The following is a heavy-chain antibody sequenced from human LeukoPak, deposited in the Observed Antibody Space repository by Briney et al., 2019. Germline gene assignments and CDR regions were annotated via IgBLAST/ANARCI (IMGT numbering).Heavy chain of an antibody. D-gene: IGHD3-10*01. CDR1: GYNFTNYW. CDR3: ARQRSTGVDY. Sequence: GESLKISCKGSGYNFTNYWIGWVRQMPGKDLERMGIIQPGDSDTRYTPSFRGQVTISADKSISTAYLQWSSLKASDSAMYYCARQRSTGVDYWGQGTLVTVSS. J-gene: IGHJ4*02. V-gene: IGHV5-51*01. CDR2: IQPGDSDT.